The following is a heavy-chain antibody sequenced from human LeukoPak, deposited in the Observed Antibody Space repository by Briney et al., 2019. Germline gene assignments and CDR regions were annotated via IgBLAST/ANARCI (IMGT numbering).Heavy chain of an antibody. V-gene: IGHV3-20*04. Sequence: GGSLRLSCAASGFTFDDYGMSWVRQVPGKGLEWVSGINWNGGSTDYADSVKGRFTISRDNAKISLYLQMNSLRAEDTSVYYCAREVGARGRADYWGQGTLVSVSS. CDR1: GFTFDDYG. J-gene: IGHJ4*02. D-gene: IGHD1-26*01. CDR2: INWNGGST. CDR3: AREVGARGRADY.